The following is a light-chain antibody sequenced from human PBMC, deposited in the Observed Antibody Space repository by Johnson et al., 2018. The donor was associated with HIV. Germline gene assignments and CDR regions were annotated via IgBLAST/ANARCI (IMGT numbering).Light chain of an antibody. Sequence: QSVFSQPPSVSAAPGQKVTISCSGSSSNIGNNYVSWYQQLPGTAPKLLIYDNNKRPSGIPDRFSGSKSGTSATLGITGLQTGDEADYYCGTWDSSLSAGGYVFGTGTNVTVL. CDR3: GTWDSSLSAGGYV. CDR2: DNN. CDR1: SSNIGNNY. V-gene: IGLV1-51*01. J-gene: IGLJ1*01.